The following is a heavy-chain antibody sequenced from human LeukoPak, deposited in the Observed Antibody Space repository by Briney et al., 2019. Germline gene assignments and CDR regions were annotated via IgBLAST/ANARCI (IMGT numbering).Heavy chain of an antibody. D-gene: IGHD6-13*01. V-gene: IGHV1-2*02. CDR2: INPNSGGT. J-gene: IGHJ4*02. CDR3: ARDRYSCSWYIR. CDR1: GYTFTGYY. Sequence: ASVKVSCKASGYTFTGYYMHWVRQAPGQGLEWMGWINPNSGGTNYAQKFQGRVTMTRDTSISTAYMELSRLRSDDTAVYYCARDRYSCSWYIRWGQGTLVTVSS.